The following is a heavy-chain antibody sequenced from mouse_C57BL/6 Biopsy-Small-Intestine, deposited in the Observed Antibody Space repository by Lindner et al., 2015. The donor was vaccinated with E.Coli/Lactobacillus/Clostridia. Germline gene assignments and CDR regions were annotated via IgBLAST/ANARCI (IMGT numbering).Heavy chain of an antibody. J-gene: IGHJ1*03. Sequence: VQLQESGAELARPGASVKLSCKASGYTFTSYGISWVKQRTGQGLEWIGEIYLGSGNTYYNEKFKGKATLTVDTSSSTAYMELHSLTSEDSAVYFCARDYSWYFDVWGTGTTVTVSS. CDR1: GYTFTSYG. CDR2: IYLGSGNT. V-gene: IGHV1-81*01. CDR3: ARDYSWYFDV. D-gene: IGHD2-13*01.